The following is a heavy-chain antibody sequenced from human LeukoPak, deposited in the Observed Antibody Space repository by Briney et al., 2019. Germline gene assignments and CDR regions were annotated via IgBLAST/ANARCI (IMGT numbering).Heavy chain of an antibody. CDR2: IYYTGST. CDR3: ARYCSSTSCRWFDP. CDR1: GGSISCGGYY. Sequence: SETLSLTCTVSGGSISCGGYYWSWIRQHPGKGLEWIGYIYYTGSTYYNPSLKSRVIISVDTSKNQFSLKLNSVTAADTAVYYCARYCSSTSCRWFDPWGQGTLVTVSS. J-gene: IGHJ5*02. V-gene: IGHV4-31*03. D-gene: IGHD2-2*01.